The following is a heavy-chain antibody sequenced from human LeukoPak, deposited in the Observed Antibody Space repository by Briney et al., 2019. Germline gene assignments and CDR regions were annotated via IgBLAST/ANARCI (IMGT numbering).Heavy chain of an antibody. D-gene: IGHD1-26*01. Sequence: SETLSLTCTVSGGSISSYYWSWIRQPPGKGLEWIGYIYTSGSTNYNPSLKGRVTISVDTSKNQFSLKLSSVTAADTAVYYCARPSGSYYRDAFDIWGQGTMVTVSS. V-gene: IGHV4-4*09. J-gene: IGHJ3*02. CDR2: IYTSGST. CDR1: GGSISSYY. CDR3: ARPSGSYYRDAFDI.